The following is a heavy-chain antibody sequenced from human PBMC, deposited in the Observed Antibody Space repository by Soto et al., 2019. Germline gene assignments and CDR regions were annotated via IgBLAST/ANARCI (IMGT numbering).Heavy chain of an antibody. CDR1: AFTFSSYA. V-gene: IGHV3-33*01. J-gene: IGHJ4*02. CDR2: IWYDVSNK. D-gene: IGHD5-12*01. CDR3: ARTRGYSGYDY. Sequence: QVQLVESGGGVVQPGRSLRLSGAASAFTFSSYAMHWVRQAPGKGLEWVAVIWYDVSNKYYADSVKGRFTISRDNSKNTLSLQMNSLRAEDTAVYYCARTRGYSGYDYWGQGPLVTVS.